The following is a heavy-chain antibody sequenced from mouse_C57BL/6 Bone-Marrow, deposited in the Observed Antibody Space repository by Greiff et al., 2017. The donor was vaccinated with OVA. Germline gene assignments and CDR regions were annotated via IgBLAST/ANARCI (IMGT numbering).Heavy chain of an antibody. Sequence: VHVKQSVAELVRPGASVKLSCTASGFNIKNTYMHWVKQRPEQGLEWIGRIDPANGNTKYAPKFQGKATITADTSSNTAYLQLSSLTSEDTAIYYCARDYYGSSFTSFAYWGQGTLVTVSA. CDR1: GFNIKNTY. CDR2: IDPANGNT. V-gene: IGHV14-3*01. D-gene: IGHD1-1*01. J-gene: IGHJ3*01. CDR3: ARDYYGSSFTSFAY.